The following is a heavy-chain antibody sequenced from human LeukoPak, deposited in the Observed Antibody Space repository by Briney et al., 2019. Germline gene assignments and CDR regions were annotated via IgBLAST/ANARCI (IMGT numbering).Heavy chain of an antibody. CDR1: GYTLTELS. CDR2: FDPEDGET. Sequence: ASVKVSCKVSGYTLTELSMHWVRRAPGKGLEWMGGFDPEDGETIYAQKFQGRVTMTEDTSTDTAYMELSSPRFEDTAVYYCATVDYDSSGYSMAYYFDYWGQGTLVTVSS. J-gene: IGHJ4*02. CDR3: ATVDYDSSGYSMAYYFDY. V-gene: IGHV1-24*01. D-gene: IGHD3-22*01.